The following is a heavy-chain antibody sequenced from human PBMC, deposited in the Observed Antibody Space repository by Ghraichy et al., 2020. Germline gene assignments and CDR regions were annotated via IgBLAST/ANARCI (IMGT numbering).Heavy chain of an antibody. CDR2: IYSGGDT. V-gene: IGHV3-66*01. D-gene: IGHD6-13*01. Sequence: GGSLRLSCAASGFSVTSSYMTWVRQAPGKGLEWVSLIYSGGDTRYADSVKGRFIISRDNSKNTLYLQIHSLRVEDTAVYYCARDPPAAGTGTFGWGQGTLVTVSS. J-gene: IGHJ4*02. CDR1: GFSVTSSY. CDR3: ARDPPAAGTGTFG.